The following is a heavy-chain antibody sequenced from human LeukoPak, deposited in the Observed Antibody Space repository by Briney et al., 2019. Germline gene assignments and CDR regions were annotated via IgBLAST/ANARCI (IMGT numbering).Heavy chain of an antibody. V-gene: IGHV3-30-3*01. CDR2: ISYDGSNK. CDR3: ARVPTRRYYYYGMDV. J-gene: IGHJ6*02. CDR1: GFTFSSYA. Sequence: GRSLRLSCAASGFTFSSYAMHWVRQAPGKGLEWVAVISYDGSNKYYADSVKGRFTISRDNSKNTLYLQMSSLRAEDTAVYYCARVPTRRYYYYGMDVWGQGTTVTVSS.